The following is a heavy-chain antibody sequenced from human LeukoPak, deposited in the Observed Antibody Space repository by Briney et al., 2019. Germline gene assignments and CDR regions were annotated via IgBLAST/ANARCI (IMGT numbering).Heavy chain of an antibody. J-gene: IGHJ3*02. Sequence: RASVKVSCKASGGTFSSYAISWVRQAPGQGLEWMGGIIPIFGTANYAQKFQGRVTITTDESTSTAYMELSSLRSEDTAVYYCARGTYGRLPLAHYAFDIWGQGTMVTVSS. D-gene: IGHD1-1*01. CDR1: GGTFSSYA. CDR2: IIPIFGTA. V-gene: IGHV1-69*05. CDR3: ARGTYGRLPLAHYAFDI.